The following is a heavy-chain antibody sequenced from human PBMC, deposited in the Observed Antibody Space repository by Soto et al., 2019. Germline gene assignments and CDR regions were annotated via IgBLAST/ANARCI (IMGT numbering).Heavy chain of an antibody. CDR3: TRVGGSVSGMDV. Sequence: GGSLRLSCAASGFTFSIYWMHWVRQAPGKGPVWVSRIDNAGSSARYADSVKGRFTISRENAKNTVYLQMNSLRAEDTAVYYCTRVGGSVSGMDVWGQGTTVTVSS. D-gene: IGHD1-26*01. CDR1: GFTFSIYW. V-gene: IGHV3-74*01. J-gene: IGHJ6*02. CDR2: IDNAGSSA.